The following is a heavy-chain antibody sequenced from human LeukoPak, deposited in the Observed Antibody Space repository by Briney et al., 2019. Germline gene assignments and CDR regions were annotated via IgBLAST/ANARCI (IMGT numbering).Heavy chain of an antibody. CDR2: FDPEDGET. J-gene: IGHJ4*02. V-gene: IGHV1-24*01. CDR3: ATGHRRSWDIVGATNFDY. Sequence: ASVKVSCKVSGYTLTELSMHWVRQAPGKGLEWMGGFDPEDGETIYAQKFQGRVTMTEDTSTDTAYMELSSLRSEDTAVYYCATGHRRSWDIVGATNFDYWGQGILVTVSS. CDR1: GYTLTELS. D-gene: IGHD1-26*01.